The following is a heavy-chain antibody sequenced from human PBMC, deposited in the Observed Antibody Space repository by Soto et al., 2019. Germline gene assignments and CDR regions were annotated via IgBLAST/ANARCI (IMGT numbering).Heavy chain of an antibody. CDR1: GGTFSSYA. D-gene: IGHD2-2*01. J-gene: IGHJ5*02. V-gene: IGHV1-69*06. CDR3: AGAIVVVPAARWFDP. Sequence: AVKVSCKASGGTFSSYAISWVRQAPGQGLEWMGGIIPVFGTANYAQKFQGRVTITADKSTSTAYMELSSLRSEDTAVYYCAGAIVVVPAARWFDPWGQGTLVTVSS. CDR2: IIPVFGTA.